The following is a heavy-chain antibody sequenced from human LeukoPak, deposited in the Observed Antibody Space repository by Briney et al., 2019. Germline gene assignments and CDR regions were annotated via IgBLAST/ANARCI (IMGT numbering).Heavy chain of an antibody. CDR3: AKDGGYYDFWSGYYLSDAFDI. CDR2: ISGSGGST. V-gene: IGHV3-23*01. J-gene: IGHJ3*02. D-gene: IGHD3-3*01. CDR1: GFTFSSYA. Sequence: PGGSLRLSCAASGFTFSSYAMSWVRQAPGKGLEWVSAISGSGGSTYYADSVKGRFTISRDNSKNTLYLRMNSLRAEDTAVYYCAKDGGYYDFWSGYYLSDAFDIWGQGTMVTVSS.